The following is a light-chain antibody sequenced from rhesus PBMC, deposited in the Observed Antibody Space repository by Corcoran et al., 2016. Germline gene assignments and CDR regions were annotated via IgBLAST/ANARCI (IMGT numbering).Light chain of an antibody. CDR2: KAS. Sequence: DNQMTQSPSSLSASVGDTVTHTCRASQHISSWLAWFQQKPGKAPKLLIYKASTLQTGVPSRFSGRGSGTDFTLTLSCLQSEDFATYFCQHYSSSPYSFGQGTKVEIK. CDR3: QHYSSSPYS. V-gene: IGKV1-22*01. CDR1: QHISSW. J-gene: IGKJ2*01.